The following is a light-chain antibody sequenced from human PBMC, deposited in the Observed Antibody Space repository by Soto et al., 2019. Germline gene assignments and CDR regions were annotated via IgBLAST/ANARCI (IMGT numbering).Light chain of an antibody. V-gene: IGLV2-11*01. CDR1: SSDVGGYDY. CDR3: CSYAGSSTFVV. Sequence: QSALTQPRSVSGSPGQSVTISCTGTSSDVGGYDYVSWYQQHPGKAPKVVIYDVDKRPSGVPDRLSGSKSGNTASLTISGLQAEDEADYYCCSYAGSSTFVVFGGGTKLTVL. J-gene: IGLJ3*02. CDR2: DVD.